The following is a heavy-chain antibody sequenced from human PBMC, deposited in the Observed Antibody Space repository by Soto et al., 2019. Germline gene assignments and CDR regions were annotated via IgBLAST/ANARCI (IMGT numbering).Heavy chain of an antibody. CDR2: IWYDGSNK. CDR1: GFTFSSYG. CDR3: ARDPYSSSWYGGGWFDP. Sequence: QVQLVESGGGVVQPGRSLRLSCAASGFTFSSYGMHWVRQAPGKGLEWVAVIWYDGSNKYYADSVKGRFTISRDNSKNTLYLQMNSLRAEDTAVYYCARDPYSSSWYGGGWFDPWGQGTLVTVSS. J-gene: IGHJ5*02. V-gene: IGHV3-33*01. D-gene: IGHD6-13*01.